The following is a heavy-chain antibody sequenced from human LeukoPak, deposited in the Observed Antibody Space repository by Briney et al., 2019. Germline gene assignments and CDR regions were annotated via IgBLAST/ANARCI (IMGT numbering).Heavy chain of an antibody. D-gene: IGHD3-22*01. CDR2: ISGSGDTT. Sequence: GGSLRLSCAASGFTFSSYAMSWVRQAPGKGLEWVSTISGSGDTTYYADSVKGRFTISRDNSKNTLYLQMNSLRAEDTAVYYCAKAPSSSGYSSIHDAFDIWGQGTMVTVSS. CDR1: GFTFSSYA. CDR3: AKAPSSSGYSSIHDAFDI. V-gene: IGHV3-23*01. J-gene: IGHJ3*02.